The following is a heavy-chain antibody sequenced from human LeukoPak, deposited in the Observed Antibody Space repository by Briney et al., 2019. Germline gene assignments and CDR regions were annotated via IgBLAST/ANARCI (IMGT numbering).Heavy chain of an antibody. V-gene: IGHV3-7*01. D-gene: IGHD6-13*01. J-gene: IGHJ4*02. CDR1: RFTFTDYW. CDR2: IKRDGSEK. CDR3: ARGRGSWYGVYFDY. Sequence: GGSLRLSCAASRFTFTDYWMSWVRQVPGKGLEWVANIKRDGSEKYYVDSVKGRFTISRDNAENSLYLQMNSLRTEDTAVYYCARGRGSWYGVYFDYWGQGTLVTVSS.